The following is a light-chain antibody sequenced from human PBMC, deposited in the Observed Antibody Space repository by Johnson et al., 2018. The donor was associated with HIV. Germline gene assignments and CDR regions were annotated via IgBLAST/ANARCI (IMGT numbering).Light chain of an antibody. V-gene: IGLV1-51*02. Sequence: QSVLTQPPSVSAAPGQKVTISCSGSSSNIVNNYVSWYQQLPGTAPKLLIYENNKRPSGIPDRFSGSKSGTSATLGITGLQTGDEADYYCGTWDYSLSGYVFGSGTEVTVL. J-gene: IGLJ1*01. CDR2: ENN. CDR3: GTWDYSLSGYV. CDR1: SSNIVNNY.